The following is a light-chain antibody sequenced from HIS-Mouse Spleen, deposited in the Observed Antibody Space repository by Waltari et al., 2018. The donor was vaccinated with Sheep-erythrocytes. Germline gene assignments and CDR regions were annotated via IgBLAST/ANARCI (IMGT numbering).Light chain of an antibody. CDR3: CSYAGSSTLV. CDR2: EGS. J-gene: IGLJ3*02. Sequence: QSALTQPASVSGSPGQSITIACTGTSSDVGSYNIVSWYQQHPGKAPILMIYEGSKRPSGVSNRFSGSKSGNTASLTISGLQAEDEADYYCCSYAGSSTLVFGGGTKLTVL. CDR1: SSDVGSYNI. V-gene: IGLV2-23*01.